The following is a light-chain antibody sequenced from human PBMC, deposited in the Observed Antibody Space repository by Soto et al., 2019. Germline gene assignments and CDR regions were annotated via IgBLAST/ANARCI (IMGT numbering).Light chain of an antibody. CDR2: KAY. CDR3: QQYDTYWT. Sequence: DIQRNHSPYTLYASVGDRVTITCRASQSINNWLAWYQQKPGKPPKLLPYKAYTLDIGVPSRSRGSVSGTEFKLTSSRLQRDDFATYYCQQYDTYWTVGQGTNEEIK. V-gene: IGKV1-5*03. CDR1: QSINNW. J-gene: IGKJ1*01.